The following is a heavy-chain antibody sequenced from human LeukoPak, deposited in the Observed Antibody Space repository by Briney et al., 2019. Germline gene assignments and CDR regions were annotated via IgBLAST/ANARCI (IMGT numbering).Heavy chain of an antibody. CDR3: ARDLGGRSGY. CDR1: GVTLSNYA. V-gene: IGHV3-74*01. CDR2: INEDGSTT. D-gene: IGHD1-26*01. J-gene: IGHJ4*02. Sequence: GGSLRLSCVASGVTLSNYAMSWVRQAPGKGLVWVSRINEDGSTTNYADSVKGRFTISRDNAKNTLYLQMNSLRAEDTAVYYCARDLGGRSGYWGQGTLVTVSS.